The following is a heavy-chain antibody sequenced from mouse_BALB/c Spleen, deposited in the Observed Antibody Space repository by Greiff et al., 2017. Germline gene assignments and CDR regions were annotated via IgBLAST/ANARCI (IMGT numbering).Heavy chain of an antibody. Sequence: EVQGVESGGGLVQPGGSLKLSCAASGFTFSSYGMSWVRQTPDKRLELVATINSNGGSTYYPDSVKGRFTISRDNAKNTLYLQMSSLKSEDTAMYYCARDGGSYYFDYWGQGTTLTVSS. CDR2: INSNGGST. V-gene: IGHV5-6-3*01. CDR1: GFTFSSYG. CDR3: ARDGGSYYFDY. J-gene: IGHJ2*01. D-gene: IGHD3-1*01.